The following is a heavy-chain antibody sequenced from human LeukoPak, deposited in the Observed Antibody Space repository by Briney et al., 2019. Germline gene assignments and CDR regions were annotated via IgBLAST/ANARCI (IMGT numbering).Heavy chain of an antibody. D-gene: IGHD2-2*01. Sequence: ASVKVSCKASGGTFSSYAISWVRQAPGQGLEWMGWISAYNGNTNYAQKLQGRVTMTTDTSTSTGYMELRSLRSDDTAVYYCARRYCSSTSCYLRGFDYWGQGTLVTVSS. J-gene: IGHJ4*02. V-gene: IGHV1-18*01. CDR2: ISAYNGNT. CDR3: ARRYCSSTSCYLRGFDY. CDR1: GGTFSSYA.